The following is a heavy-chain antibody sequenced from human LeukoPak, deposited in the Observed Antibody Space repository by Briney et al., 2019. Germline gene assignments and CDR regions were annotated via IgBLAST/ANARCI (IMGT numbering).Heavy chain of an antibody. CDR2: IYTSGST. CDR3: ARDGYYYDSSGYPWASDI. Sequence: SETLSLTCTVSGGSISSYYWSWIRQPAGKGLEWIGRIYTSGSTNYNPSLKSRVTISVDTSKNQFSLKLSSVTAADTAVYYCARDGYYYDSSGYPWASDIWGQGTMVTVSS. V-gene: IGHV4-4*07. CDR1: GGSISSYY. D-gene: IGHD3-22*01. J-gene: IGHJ3*02.